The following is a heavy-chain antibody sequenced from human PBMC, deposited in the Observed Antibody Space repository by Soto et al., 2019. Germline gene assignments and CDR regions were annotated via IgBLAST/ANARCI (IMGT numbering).Heavy chain of an antibody. CDR2: ISAYNGNT. CDR3: ARDRGDYGSGSYRRYFDY. D-gene: IGHD3-10*01. J-gene: IGHJ4*02. V-gene: IGHV1-18*04. Sequence: ASVKVSCKASGYTFTSYGISWVRQAPGQGLEWMGWISAYNGNTNYAQKLQGRVTMTTDTSTSTAYMELRSLRSDDTAVYYCARDRGDYGSGSYRRYFDYWGQGTLVTVSS. CDR1: GYTFTSYG.